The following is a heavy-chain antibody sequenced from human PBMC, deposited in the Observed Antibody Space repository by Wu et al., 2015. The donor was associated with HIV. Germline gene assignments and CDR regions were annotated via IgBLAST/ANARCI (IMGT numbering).Heavy chain of an antibody. CDR1: GYIFTSYD. Sequence: QVQLMQSGAEVKKPGASVKVSCKTSGYIFTSYDINWVRRAPGQGLEWMGWMNPYSGNPGYAQTFQGRVTMTRNVSTNTAYMELGSLRPDDTAEYYCARTRNYYFGMDVWGQGTTGHRLL. V-gene: IGHV1-8*01. J-gene: IGHJ6*02. CDR2: MNPYSGNP. CDR3: ARTRNYYFGMDV. D-gene: IGHD3/OR15-3a*01.